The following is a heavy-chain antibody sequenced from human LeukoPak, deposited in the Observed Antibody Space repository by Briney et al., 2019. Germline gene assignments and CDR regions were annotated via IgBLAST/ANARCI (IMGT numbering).Heavy chain of an antibody. V-gene: IGHV3-48*03. CDR2: ISSSGSTI. CDR3: ARDRTAFGVVTYYGMDV. D-gene: IGHD3-3*01. Sequence: GGSLRLSCAASGFTFSSYEMNWVRQAPGKGLEWVSYISSSGSTICYADSVKGRFTISRDNAKNSLYLQMNSLRAEDTAAYYCARDRTAFGVVTYYGMDVWGQGTTVTVSS. J-gene: IGHJ6*02. CDR1: GFTFSSYE.